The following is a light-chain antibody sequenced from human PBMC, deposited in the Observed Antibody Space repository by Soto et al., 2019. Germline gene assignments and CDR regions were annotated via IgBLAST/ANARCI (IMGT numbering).Light chain of an antibody. CDR1: RSIRTY. Sequence: DIQMTQSPSSLSASVGDRVTISCRASRSIRTYFNWYQLKPGKAPKLLIYATSTLQNGVPSRFSDIGSGTDFNLTISSLQPEDFATYYCQQSYSSPRFTFGPGTKVDFK. CDR2: ATS. CDR3: QQSYSSPRFT. V-gene: IGKV1-39*01. J-gene: IGKJ3*01.